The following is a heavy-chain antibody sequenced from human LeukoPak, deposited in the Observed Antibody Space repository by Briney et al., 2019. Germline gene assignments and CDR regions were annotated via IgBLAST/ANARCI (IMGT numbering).Heavy chain of an antibody. CDR2: ISGSGGST. D-gene: IGHD3-9*01. Sequence: GGSLRLSCAASGFTISNYGMSWVRQAPGKGLEWVSAISGSGGSTYYADSVKGRFTISRDNSKNTLYLQMNSLRAEDTAVYYCAKTGIYDILTGYPKYFDYWGQGTLVTVSS. J-gene: IGHJ4*02. CDR1: GFTISNYG. CDR3: AKTGIYDILTGYPKYFDY. V-gene: IGHV3-23*01.